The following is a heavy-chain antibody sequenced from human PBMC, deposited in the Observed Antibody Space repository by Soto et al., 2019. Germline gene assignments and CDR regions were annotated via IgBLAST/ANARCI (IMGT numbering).Heavy chain of an antibody. CDR1: GYTFTSYD. CDR3: ARRAETNGWNGFGADKYYFDF. D-gene: IGHD1-1*01. V-gene: IGHV1-8*01. CDR2: MNPNTGNS. J-gene: IGHJ4*02. Sequence: ASVKVSCKASGYTFTSYDIYWVRQATGQGLEWMGWMNPNTGNSGYAQKFQGRVTVTSDNSINTVHMELSSLRSEDTAVYYCARRAETNGWNGFGADKYYFDFWGQGTLVTVSS.